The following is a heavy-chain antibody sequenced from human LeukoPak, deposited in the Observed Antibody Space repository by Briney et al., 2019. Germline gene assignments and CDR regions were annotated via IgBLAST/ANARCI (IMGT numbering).Heavy chain of an antibody. CDR3: TAWGVDNLGPYYYGMDV. CDR1: GFTFSNAW. D-gene: IGHD3-10*01. CDR2: IKSKTDGGTT. V-gene: IGHV3-15*01. J-gene: IGHJ6*02. Sequence: GGSLRLSCAASGFTFSNAWMSWVRRAPGKGLEWVGRIKSKTDGGTTDYAAPVKGRFTISRDDSKNTLYLQMNSLKTEDTAVYYCTAWGVDNLGPYYYGMDVWGQGTTVTVSS.